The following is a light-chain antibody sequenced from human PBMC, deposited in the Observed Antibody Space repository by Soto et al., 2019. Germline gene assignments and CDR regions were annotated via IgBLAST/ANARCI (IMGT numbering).Light chain of an antibody. CDR1: QSVSSTY. V-gene: IGKV3-20*01. Sequence: EIVLTQSPGTLSLSPGERATLSCRASQSVSSTYLAWYQQKPGQAPRLLIYGASSRATGIPDRFSGSGSGTDFTLTISRLEPGDFAVYYCQHYGSLVLTFGGGTKVEIK. CDR3: QHYGSLVLT. J-gene: IGKJ4*01. CDR2: GAS.